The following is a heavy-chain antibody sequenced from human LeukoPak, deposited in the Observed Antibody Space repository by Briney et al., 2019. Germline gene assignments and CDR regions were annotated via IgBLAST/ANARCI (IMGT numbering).Heavy chain of an antibody. CDR2: IRSKADNYAT. D-gene: IGHD3-10*01. CDR1: GFTFSGSA. Sequence: PGGSLRLSCAASGFTFSGSALHWVRQASGKGLEWVGRIRSKADNYATAYAASVKGRFTLSRDDSKNTAYLQMDSLKTEDTAMYYCTRHVPGSYGLDYWGQGTLVTVSS. J-gene: IGHJ4*02. V-gene: IGHV3-73*01. CDR3: TRHVPGSYGLDY.